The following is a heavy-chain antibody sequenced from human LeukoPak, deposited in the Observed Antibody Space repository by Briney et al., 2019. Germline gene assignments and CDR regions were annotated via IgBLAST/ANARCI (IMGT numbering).Heavy chain of an antibody. Sequence: ASVKVSCKASGYTFTGYYMHWVRQAPGQGLEWMGWINPNSGGTNYAQKFQGWVTMTRDTSISTAYMELSRLRSGDTAVYFCATDSGYNTRWYASWGQGTLVTVSS. CDR2: INPNSGGT. CDR3: ATDSGYNTRWYAS. V-gene: IGHV1-2*04. J-gene: IGHJ5*01. D-gene: IGHD3-22*01. CDR1: GYTFTGYY.